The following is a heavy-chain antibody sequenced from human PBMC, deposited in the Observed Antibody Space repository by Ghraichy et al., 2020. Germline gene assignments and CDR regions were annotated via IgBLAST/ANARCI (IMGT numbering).Heavy chain of an antibody. V-gene: IGHV3-64D*09. Sequence: GVLRLSCSASGFTFSRYIMYWVRQAPGKGLEYVATINNNGGITYYADSVKGRFTISRDNSKNTLYLQMSSLRPEDTAVYYCVKGLTTYAFDSWGQGTLVTVSS. J-gene: IGHJ4*02. D-gene: IGHD2/OR15-2a*01. CDR3: VKGLTTYAFDS. CDR1: GFTFSRYI. CDR2: INNNGGIT.